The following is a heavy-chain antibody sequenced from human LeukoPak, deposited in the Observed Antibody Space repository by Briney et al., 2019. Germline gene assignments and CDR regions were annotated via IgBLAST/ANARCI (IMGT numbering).Heavy chain of an antibody. D-gene: IGHD3-9*01. CDR3: ARVDDILTGYPPFDY. J-gene: IGHJ4*02. Sequence: PGGSLRLSCAASGFTFSSYWMSWVRQAPGRGLEWVANIKQDGSEKYYVDSVKGRFTISRDNAKNSLYLQMNSLRAEDTAVYYCARVDDILTGYPPFDYWGQGTLVTVSS. CDR2: IKQDGSEK. V-gene: IGHV3-7*04. CDR1: GFTFSSYW.